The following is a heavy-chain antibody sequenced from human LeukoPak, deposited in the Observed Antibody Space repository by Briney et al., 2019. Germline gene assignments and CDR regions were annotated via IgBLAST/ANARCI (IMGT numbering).Heavy chain of an antibody. CDR2: IYNSGHT. Sequence: NPSETLSLTCTVSGGSISNYYWSWIRQPPGKGLEWIGYIYNSGHTNYNPSLKSRVTISEDTSKNQLSLKLSSVTAADTAVYYCARAAVTTSRYFQHWGRGTLVTVSS. J-gene: IGHJ1*01. D-gene: IGHD4-17*01. V-gene: IGHV4-59*01. CDR1: GGSISNYY. CDR3: ARAAVTTSRYFQH.